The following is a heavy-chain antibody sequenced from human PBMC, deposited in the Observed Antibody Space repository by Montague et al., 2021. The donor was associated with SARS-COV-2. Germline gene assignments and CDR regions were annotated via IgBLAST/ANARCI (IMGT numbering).Heavy chain of an antibody. CDR3: ARDPRYGLSWSFDY. CDR1: GDSVSSDTAA. D-gene: IGHD5-18*01. V-gene: IGHV6-1*01. CDR2: TYYRSKRYY. Sequence: CAISGDSVSSDTAARSWIRQSPSSGLEWLGMTYYRSKRYYDYAVSVKSRMTISPDTSKNQFSLQLSSVTPEDRAVYYCARDPRYGLSWSFDYWGQGTLVTVSS. J-gene: IGHJ4*02.